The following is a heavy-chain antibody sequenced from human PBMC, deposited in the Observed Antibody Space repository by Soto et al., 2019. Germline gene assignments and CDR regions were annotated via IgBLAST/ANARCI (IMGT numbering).Heavy chain of an antibody. J-gene: IGHJ6*02. Sequence: PSETLSLTCTVSGGSISSYYWSWIRQPPGKGLEWIGYIYYSGSTNYNPSLKSRVTISVDTSKNQFSLKLSSVTAADTAVYYCARSGSSWRGTNYYYYGMDVWGQGPTVTVSS. CDR2: IYYSGST. V-gene: IGHV4-59*01. CDR3: ARSGSSWRGTNYYYYGMDV. CDR1: GGSISSYY. D-gene: IGHD6-13*01.